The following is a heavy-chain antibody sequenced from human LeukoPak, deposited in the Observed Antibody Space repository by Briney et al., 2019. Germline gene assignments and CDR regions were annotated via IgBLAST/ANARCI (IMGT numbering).Heavy chain of an antibody. D-gene: IGHD5-18*01. J-gene: IGHJ6*04. CDR3: ARDLRGAYSYGAPYYYYGMDV. CDR1: GGTFSSYA. Sequence: GASVKVSCKASGGTFSSYAISWVRQAPGQGLEWMGGIIPIFGTANYAQKFQGRVTITADGSTSTAYMELSSLRSEDTAVYYCARDLRGAYSYGAPYYYYGMDVWGKGTTVTVSS. V-gene: IGHV1-69*13. CDR2: IIPIFGTA.